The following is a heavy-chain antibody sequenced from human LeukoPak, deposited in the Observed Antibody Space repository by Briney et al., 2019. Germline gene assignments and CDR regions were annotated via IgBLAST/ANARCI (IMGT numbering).Heavy chain of an antibody. V-gene: IGHV4-31*03. J-gene: IGHJ3*02. CDR2: IYYSGST. Sequence: ASQTLSLTCTVSGGSISSGGYYWSWIRQHPGKGLEWIGYIYYSGSTYYNPSLKSRVTTSVDTSKNQFSLKLSSVTAADTAVYYCARAGDSSGYYPDAFDIWGQGTMVTVSS. D-gene: IGHD3-22*01. CDR1: GGSISSGGYY. CDR3: ARAGDSSGYYPDAFDI.